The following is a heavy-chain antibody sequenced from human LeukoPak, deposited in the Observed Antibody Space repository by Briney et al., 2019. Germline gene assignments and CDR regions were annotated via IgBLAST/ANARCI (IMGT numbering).Heavy chain of an antibody. V-gene: IGHV3-23*01. CDR1: GFTFSSYA. Sequence: GGSLRLSCAASGFTFSSYAMSWVRQAPGKGLEWVSAISGSGGSTYYADSVKGRFTISRDNSKNTPYLQMNSLRAEDTAVYYCAKDLANSGYSDYWGQGTLVTVSS. J-gene: IGHJ4*02. D-gene: IGHD3-22*01. CDR2: ISGSGGST. CDR3: AKDLANSGYSDY.